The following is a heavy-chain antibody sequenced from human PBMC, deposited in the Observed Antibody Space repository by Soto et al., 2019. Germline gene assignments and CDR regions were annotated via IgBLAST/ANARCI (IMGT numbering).Heavy chain of an antibody. D-gene: IGHD1-20*01. Sequence: SETLSLTCTVSGDSIRNYYWIWIRQPPGKGLEWIGYIYYSGSTNYNPSLKSRVTISIDTSKNQFSLKLNSVTAADTAVYYCARRGVYGYYYGMDVWGQGTTVTVSS. CDR1: GDSIRNYY. J-gene: IGHJ6*02. CDR3: ARRGVYGYYYGMDV. CDR2: IYYSGST. V-gene: IGHV4-59*08.